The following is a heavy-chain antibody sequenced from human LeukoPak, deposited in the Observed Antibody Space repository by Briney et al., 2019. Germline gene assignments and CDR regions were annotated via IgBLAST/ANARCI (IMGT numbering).Heavy chain of an antibody. CDR2: IYYSGST. CDR1: GGSISSSSYY. J-gene: IGHJ4*02. CDR3: ARLSVTTPRFDY. V-gene: IGHV4-39*01. D-gene: IGHD4-17*01. Sequence: SETLSLTCTVSGGSISSSSYYWGWIRQPPGKGLEWIGSIYYSGSTYYNPSLKSRVTISVDTSKNQFSLKLSSVTAADTAVYYCARLSVTTPRFDYWGQGTLVTVSS.